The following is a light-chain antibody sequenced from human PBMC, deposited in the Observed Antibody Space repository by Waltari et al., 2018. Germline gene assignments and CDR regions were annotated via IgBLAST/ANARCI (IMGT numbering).Light chain of an antibody. CDR1: PLDVGGYHY. V-gene: IGLV2-11*01. Sequence: QSALTQPRSVSGSPGQSVTISCTGTPLDVGGYHYVSWFQQHPGKAPKLILYDVSERPSGVPDRFSGSKSDNTASLTISGLQAEDEADYYCCSYAGSYTYVFGSGT. J-gene: IGLJ1*01. CDR3: CSYAGSYTYV. CDR2: DVS.